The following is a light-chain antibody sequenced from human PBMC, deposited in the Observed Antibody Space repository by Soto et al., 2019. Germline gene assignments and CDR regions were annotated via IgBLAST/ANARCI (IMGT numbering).Light chain of an antibody. CDR2: EAS. CDR3: QQLNSYPFT. J-gene: IGKJ5*01. CDR1: QGISSS. V-gene: IGKV1-9*01. Sequence: IQFTHSPSPLSASIGDRVTIPSRASQGISSSLAWYQQEPGKAPKLLIYEASTLQSGVPSRFSGRGSGTDFTLTISGLQPEDFATYYCQQLNSYPFTFGQGTRLEIK.